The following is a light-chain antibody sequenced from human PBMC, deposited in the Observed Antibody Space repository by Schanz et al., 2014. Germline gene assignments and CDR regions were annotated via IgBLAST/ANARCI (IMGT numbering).Light chain of an antibody. CDR3: CSYAGSTTRHWV. V-gene: IGLV2-8*01. J-gene: IGLJ3*02. CDR1: SSDVGRYNY. Sequence: QSALTQPPSASGSPGQSVTISCTGTSSDVGRYNYVSWYQQHPGKAPKLILFEVNKRPSGVPDRFSGSKSGDTASLTISGLEAEDEAEYYCCSYAGSTTRHWVFGGGTKLTVL. CDR2: EVN.